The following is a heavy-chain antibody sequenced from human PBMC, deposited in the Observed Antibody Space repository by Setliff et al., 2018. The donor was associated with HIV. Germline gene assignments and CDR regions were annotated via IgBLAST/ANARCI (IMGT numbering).Heavy chain of an antibody. CDR1: GASISSYY. J-gene: IGHJ6*03. Sequence: SETLSLTCTVSGASISSYYWNWFRQPAGKGLESLGRIYTSGNMIYNPSLKRRVTMSADTSRNQLSLKLIPVTAADTAVYYCPRGIGTRYNYYMDVWGIGTTVTVSS. CDR2: IYTSGNM. V-gene: IGHV4-4*07. CDR3: PRGIGTRYNYYMDV. D-gene: IGHD1-20*01.